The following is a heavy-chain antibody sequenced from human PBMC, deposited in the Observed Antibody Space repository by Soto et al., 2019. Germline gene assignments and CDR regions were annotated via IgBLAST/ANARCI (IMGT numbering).Heavy chain of an antibody. CDR2: MNPNSGNT. Sequence: ASVKVSCKASGYTFSSNDMNWLRQATGQGLEWMGWMNPNSGNTGYAQKFQGRVTMTRNTSISTAYMELSSLRSEDTAVYYCARGALTSDYGDYVVWFDPWGQGTLVTVSS. CDR1: GYTFSSND. CDR3: ARGALTSDYGDYVVWFDP. D-gene: IGHD4-17*01. V-gene: IGHV1-8*01. J-gene: IGHJ5*02.